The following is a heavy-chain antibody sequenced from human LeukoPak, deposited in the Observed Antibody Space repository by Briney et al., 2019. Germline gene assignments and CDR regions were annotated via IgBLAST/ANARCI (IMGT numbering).Heavy chain of an antibody. CDR2: ISGSGGST. Sequence: GGSLRLSCAATGFTFSSYAMSWVRQAPGKGLEWVSAISGSGGSTYYADSVKGRVTISRDNSKNTLYLQMNSLRAEDTAVYYCAKHLILNYVWGNYCVRGYYFDYWGQGTLVTVSS. J-gene: IGHJ4*02. V-gene: IGHV3-23*01. CDR1: GFTFSSYA. D-gene: IGHD3-16*01. CDR3: AKHLILNYVWGNYCVRGYYFDY.